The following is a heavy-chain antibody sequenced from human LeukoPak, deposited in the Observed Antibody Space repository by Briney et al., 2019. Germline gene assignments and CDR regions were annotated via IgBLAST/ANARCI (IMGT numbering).Heavy chain of an antibody. CDR3: ARGRGSGSYYFDY. Sequence: GGSLRLSCAVSGFTFSSYAMNWVRQAPGKGLEWVSTVTGSGSNTYYADSVEGRLTISRDNSKDTLYLQMSSLRAEDTAVYYCARGRGSGSYYFDYWGQGTLVTVSS. CDR1: GFTFSSYA. CDR2: VTGSGSNT. J-gene: IGHJ4*02. V-gene: IGHV3-23*01. D-gene: IGHD3-22*01.